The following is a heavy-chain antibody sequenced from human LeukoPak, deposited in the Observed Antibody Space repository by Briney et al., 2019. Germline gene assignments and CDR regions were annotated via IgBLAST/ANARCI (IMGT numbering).Heavy chain of an antibody. Sequence: GGSLRLSCAASGFTFSSYAMSWVRQAPGKGQEWVSAISGSGGSTYYADSVKGRFTISRDNSKNTLYLQMNSLRAEDTAVYYCANRAVAGTHEYYFDYWGQGTLVTVSS. D-gene: IGHD6-19*01. V-gene: IGHV3-23*01. J-gene: IGHJ4*02. CDR3: ANRAVAGTHEYYFDY. CDR1: GFTFSSYA. CDR2: ISGSGGST.